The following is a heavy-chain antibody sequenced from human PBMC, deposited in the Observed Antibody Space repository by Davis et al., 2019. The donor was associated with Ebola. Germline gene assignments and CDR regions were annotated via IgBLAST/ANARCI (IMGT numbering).Heavy chain of an antibody. V-gene: IGHV3-21*01. CDR2: ISSSSSYI. D-gene: IGHD5-18*01. CDR1: GFTFSSYS. CDR3: ASLIEVDTAMVAFDY. Sequence: GGSLRLSCAASGFTFSSYSMNWVRQAPGKGLEWVSFISSSSSYIYYADSVKGRFTISRDNAKNSLYLQMNSLRAEDTAVYYCASLIEVDTAMVAFDYWGQGALVTVSS. J-gene: IGHJ4*02.